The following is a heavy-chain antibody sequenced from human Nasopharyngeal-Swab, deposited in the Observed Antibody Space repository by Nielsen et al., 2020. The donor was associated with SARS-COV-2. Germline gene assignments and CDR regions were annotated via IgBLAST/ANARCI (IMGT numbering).Heavy chain of an antibody. Sequence: WVRQAPGQGLEWMGGIIPIFGTANYAQKFQGRVTITADKSTSTAYMELSSLRSEDTAVCYCAREGRGSGYYYYMDVWGKGTTVTVSS. J-gene: IGHJ6*03. V-gene: IGHV1-69*06. CDR2: IIPIFGTA. CDR3: AREGRGSGYYYYMDV. D-gene: IGHD3-10*01.